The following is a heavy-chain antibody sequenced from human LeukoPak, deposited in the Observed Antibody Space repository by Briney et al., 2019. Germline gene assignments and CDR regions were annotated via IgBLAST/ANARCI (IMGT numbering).Heavy chain of an antibody. CDR2: INHSGST. CDR1: GGSFSGYY. CDR3: ARGGYYDSSGYPNLHDY. V-gene: IGHV4-34*01. D-gene: IGHD3-22*01. J-gene: IGHJ4*02. Sequence: PSETLSLTCAVYGGSFSGYYWSWIRQPPGKGLEWIGEINHSGSTNYNPSLKSRVTISVDTSKNQFSLKLSSVTAADTAVYYCARGGYYDSSGYPNLHDYWGQGTLVTVSS.